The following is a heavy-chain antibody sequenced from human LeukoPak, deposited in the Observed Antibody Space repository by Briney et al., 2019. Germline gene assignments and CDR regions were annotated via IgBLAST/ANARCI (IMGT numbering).Heavy chain of an antibody. Sequence: GGSLRLSCAASGFTFSSYWMSWVRQAPGKGLEWVANIKQDGSEKYYVDSVKGRFTISRDNAKNSLYLQMDGLRAEDTAVYYCARDRESNWYPYLDAWGQGTLVTVSP. D-gene: IGHD6-13*01. CDR1: GFTFSSYW. V-gene: IGHV3-7*01. CDR2: IKQDGSEK. J-gene: IGHJ4*02. CDR3: ARDRESNWYPYLDA.